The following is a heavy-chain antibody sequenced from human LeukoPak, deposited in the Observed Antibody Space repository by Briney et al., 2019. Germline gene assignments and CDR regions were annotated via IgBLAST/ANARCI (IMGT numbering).Heavy chain of an antibody. CDR3: ARSRWGTTLDY. J-gene: IGHJ4*02. D-gene: IGHD3-16*01. V-gene: IGHV3-48*01. CDR1: GFTFSSYS. Sequence: GGSLRLPCAASGFTFSSYSMNWVRQAPGKGLEWVSYISSSSSTIYYADSVKGRFTISRDNAKNSLYLQMNSLRAEDTAVYYCARSRWGTTLDYWGQGTLVTVSS. CDR2: ISSSSSTI.